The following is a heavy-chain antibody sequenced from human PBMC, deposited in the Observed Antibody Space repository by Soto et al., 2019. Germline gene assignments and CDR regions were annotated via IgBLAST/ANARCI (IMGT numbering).Heavy chain of an antibody. Sequence: SETLSLTCTVSGGSISSSSFHWGWIRQPPGKGLEWIGSIYYSGSTYYSPSLKSRVTISVDTSKNQFSLKLSSVTAADTAVYYCARRNYCSGGSCYSGYNWFDPWGQGTMVTVSS. CDR2: IYYSGST. CDR3: ARRNYCSGGSCYSGYNWFDP. D-gene: IGHD2-15*01. J-gene: IGHJ5*01. V-gene: IGHV4-39*01. CDR1: GGSISSSSFH.